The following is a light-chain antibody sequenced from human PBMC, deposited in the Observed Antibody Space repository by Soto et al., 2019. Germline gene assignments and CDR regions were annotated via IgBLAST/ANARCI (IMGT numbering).Light chain of an antibody. V-gene: IGLV2-23*01. J-gene: IGLJ1*01. CDR2: EGS. CDR1: SSDVGSYNL. CDR3: CSYAGSSTYV. Sequence: QSVLTQPASVSGSPGQSITISCTGTSSDVGSYNLVSWYQQHPGKAPKLMIYEGSKRPSGVSNRFSGSKSGNPASLTISGLRAEYEADYYCCSYAGSSTYVFGTGTKLTVL.